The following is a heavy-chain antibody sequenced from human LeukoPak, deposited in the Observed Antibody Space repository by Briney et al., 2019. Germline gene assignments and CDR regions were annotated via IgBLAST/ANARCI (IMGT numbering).Heavy chain of an antibody. J-gene: IGHJ4*02. Sequence: GESLRLSCAASGFPFSNYWMQWVRQAPGKGLVWVSRINNDGSSTIYADSVKGRFTISRDNAKNTLYLQMNSLRAEDTAVYYCAREQSGWLFDYWGRGTLVTVSS. CDR2: INNDGSST. CDR3: AREQSGWLFDY. CDR1: GFPFSNYW. V-gene: IGHV3-74*01. D-gene: IGHD5-12*01.